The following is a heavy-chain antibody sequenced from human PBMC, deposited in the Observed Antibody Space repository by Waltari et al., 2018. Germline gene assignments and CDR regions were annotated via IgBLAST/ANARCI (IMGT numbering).Heavy chain of an antibody. CDR2: ISSVASET. D-gene: IGHD1-1*01. CDR3: ARVSRRTYRSPVPGRHYYYGMDV. Sequence: EEQLVESGGGLVQPGDSLRLSCAVSGFTFSSYWMNWVRHAPGKGPVGVSRISSVASETTYADAWKGRFTISRDNAKNTLDLQMNRLRAEDTAVYVCARVSRRTYRSPVPGRHYYYGMDVWGQGTTVTVSS. J-gene: IGHJ6*02. CDR1: GFTFSSYW. V-gene: IGHV3-74*03.